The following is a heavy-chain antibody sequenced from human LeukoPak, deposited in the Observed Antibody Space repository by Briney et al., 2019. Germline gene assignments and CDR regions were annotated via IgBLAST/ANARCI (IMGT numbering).Heavy chain of an antibody. V-gene: IGHV3-23*01. Sequence: GGSLRLSCAASGFTFSSYAMSWVRQAPGKGLEWVSAISGSGGSTYYADSVKGRFTISRDNSKNTLYLQMNSLRAEDTAVYYCANGHSSGWYFWDYWGQGTLVTVSS. D-gene: IGHD6-19*01. CDR1: GFTFSSYA. CDR3: ANGHSSGWYFWDY. J-gene: IGHJ4*02. CDR2: ISGSGGST.